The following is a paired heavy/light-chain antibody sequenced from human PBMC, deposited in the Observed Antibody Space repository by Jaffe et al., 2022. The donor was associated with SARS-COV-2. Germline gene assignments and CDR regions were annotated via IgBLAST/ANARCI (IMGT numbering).Light chain of an antibody. CDR2: RND. J-gene: IGLJ3*02. CDR3: AAWDDSLSGWV. Sequence: QSVLTQPPSASGTPGQRVTISCSGSSSNIEDNYVDWYQQLPGTAPKLLIYRNDQRPSGVPDRFSGSKSGTSASLVISGLRSEDEADYYCAAWDDSLSGWVFGGGTKLTVL. CDR1: SSNIEDNY. V-gene: IGLV1-47*01.
Heavy chain of an antibody. CDR1: GYTFTTYD. Sequence: QVQLVQSGAEVKTPGASVKVSCKASGYTFTTYDIHWVRQATGQGLEWMGWMNPNSGNTGYAQKFQGRVTMTRKTSISTAYMELSSLRSEDTAVYYCARVFYYDSSGSPNWFDPWGQGTLVTVSS. CDR2: MNPNSGNT. J-gene: IGHJ5*02. CDR3: ARVFYYDSSGSPNWFDP. V-gene: IGHV1-8*01. D-gene: IGHD3-22*01.